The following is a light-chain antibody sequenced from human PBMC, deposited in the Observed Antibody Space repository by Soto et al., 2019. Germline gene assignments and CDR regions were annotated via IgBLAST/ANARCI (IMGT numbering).Light chain of an antibody. J-gene: IGLJ2*01. CDR3: AAWDDSLNGL. CDR2: SNN. Sequence: QSVLTQPPSASGTPGQRVTISCSGSSSNIGSSTVNWYQQLPGTAPNLLIYSNNQRPSGVPDRFSGSKSGASDSLAISGLQSEDEADYYCAAWDDSLNGLFGGGSKFTVL. V-gene: IGLV1-44*01. CDR1: SSNIGSST.